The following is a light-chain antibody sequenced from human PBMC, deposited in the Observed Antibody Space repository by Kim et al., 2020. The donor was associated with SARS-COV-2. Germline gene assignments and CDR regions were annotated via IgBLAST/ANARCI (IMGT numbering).Light chain of an antibody. CDR2: GNS. J-gene: IGLJ3*02. V-gene: IGLV1-40*01. Sequence: PEQRVTTAGTGSSSNFGAGYDVHWYQQLPGTAPKLLIYGNSNRPSGVPDRFSGSKSGTSASLAITGLQAEDEADYYCQSYDSSLRVFGGGTQLTVL. CDR3: QSYDSSLRV. CDR1: SSNFGAGYD.